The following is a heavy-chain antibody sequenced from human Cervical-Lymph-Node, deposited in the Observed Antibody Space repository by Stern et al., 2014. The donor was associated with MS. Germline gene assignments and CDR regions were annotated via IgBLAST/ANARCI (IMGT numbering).Heavy chain of an antibody. Sequence: QVQLQESGPGLVRPSGTLSLTCAVSGDSISNDNWWSWVRQPPGKGLEWIGEVYHTGSANYDPSHKSRVTISVDKSKNQFSLRLTCMTAADTAVYYCARDQGFQLMNSWGQGTLVIVSS. CDR2: VYHTGSA. CDR1: GDSISNDNW. D-gene: IGHD2-2*01. V-gene: IGHV4-4*02. J-gene: IGHJ4*02. CDR3: ARDQGFQLMNS.